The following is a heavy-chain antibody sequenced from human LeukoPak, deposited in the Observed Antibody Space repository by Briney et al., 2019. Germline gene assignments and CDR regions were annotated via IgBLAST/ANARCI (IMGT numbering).Heavy chain of an antibody. J-gene: IGHJ6*02. D-gene: IGHD1-14*01. CDR3: AKYLTARGPPYALDV. CDR2: ITVSGSTT. CDR1: EFTLSSYA. V-gene: IGHV3-23*01. Sequence: GGSLRLSCAASEFTLSSYAMQWVRQAPGKGLEWVSGITVSGSTTYYTASLHRPSTISRDNSKNTLYLQVNSLRAEDTAVYYCAKYLTARGPPYALDVWDQGTTVSVSS.